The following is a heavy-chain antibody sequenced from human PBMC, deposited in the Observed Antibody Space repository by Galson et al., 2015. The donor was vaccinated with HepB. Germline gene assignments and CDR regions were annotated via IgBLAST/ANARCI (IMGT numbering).Heavy chain of an antibody. J-gene: IGHJ4*02. D-gene: IGHD5-12*01. CDR2: TSYDGSNK. CDR3: ARESGSGYDFDY. Sequence: SLRLSCAASGFTFSSYVMHWVRQAPGKGLEWVAVTSYDGSNKYYADSVKGRFTISRDNSKNTLYLQMNSLRAEDTAVYYCARESGSGYDFDYWGQGTLVTVSS. V-gene: IGHV3-30-3*01. CDR1: GFTFSSYV.